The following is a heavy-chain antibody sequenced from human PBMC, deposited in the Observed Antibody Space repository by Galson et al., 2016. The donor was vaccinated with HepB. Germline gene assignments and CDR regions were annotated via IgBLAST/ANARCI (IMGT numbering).Heavy chain of an antibody. CDR3: GRVAY. CDR2: IDPDGSIT. Sequence: APGKGLVWVSRIDPDGSITNYADSVKGRFTISRDNAKNILYLQMNSLRAEDTAMYYCGRVAYWGQGTLVTVSS. V-gene: IGHV3-74*01. J-gene: IGHJ4*02.